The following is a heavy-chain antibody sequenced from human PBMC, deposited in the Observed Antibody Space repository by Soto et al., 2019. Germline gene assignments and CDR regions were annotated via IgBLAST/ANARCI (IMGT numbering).Heavy chain of an antibody. CDR1: GFTFSIYW. CDR3: VRENNGGPEF. Sequence: EVQLVESGGGLVQPGGSLRLSCAASGFTFSIYWMMWVRQAPGKGLEWVANIKEDGSQKYHVDSVKGRFTISRDNAKNSLYLQLNSLRAEDTAIYYCVRENNGGPEFWGQGIMVTVSS. J-gene: IGHJ4*02. CDR2: IKEDGSQK. D-gene: IGHD1-20*01. V-gene: IGHV3-7*01.